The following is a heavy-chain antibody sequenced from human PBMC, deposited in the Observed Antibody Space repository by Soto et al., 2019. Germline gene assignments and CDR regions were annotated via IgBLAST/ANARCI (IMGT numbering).Heavy chain of an antibody. CDR2: ISAYNGNT. CDR1: GYTFTSYG. D-gene: IGHD6-19*01. V-gene: IGHV1-18*04. J-gene: IGHJ6*02. CDR3: ARDLSQWLVTYYYGMDV. Sequence: ASVKVSCKASGYTFTSYGISWVRQAPGQGLEWMGWISAYNGNTNYAQKLQGRVTMTTDTSTSTAYMELRSLRSDGTAVYYCARDLSQWLVTYYYGMDVWGQGTTVTVSS.